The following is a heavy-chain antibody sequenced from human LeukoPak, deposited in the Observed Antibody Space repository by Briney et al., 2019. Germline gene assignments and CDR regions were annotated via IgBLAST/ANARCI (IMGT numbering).Heavy chain of an antibody. D-gene: IGHD4-11*01. J-gene: IGHJ2*01. CDR1: GFTFSSYC. CDR3: ARDHTVRYWYFDL. CDR2: INSDGSST. Sequence: GGSLRLSCAASGFTFSSYCMHWVRHAPGKGLVWVSRINSDGSSTNYADSVKGRFTISRDNAKNTLYLQMNSLRAEDTAVYYCARDHTVRYWYFDLWGRGTLVTVSS. V-gene: IGHV3-74*01.